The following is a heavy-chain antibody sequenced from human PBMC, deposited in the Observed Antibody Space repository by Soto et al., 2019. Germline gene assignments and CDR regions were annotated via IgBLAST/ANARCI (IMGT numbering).Heavy chain of an antibody. CDR1: GFTFSSYA. J-gene: IGHJ4*02. V-gene: IGHV3-30-3*01. CDR2: ISYDGSNK. CDR3: ARGGGTN. Sequence: QVQLVESGGGVVQPGRSLRLSCAASGFTFSSYAMHWVRQAPGKGLEWVAVISYDGSNKYYADSVKGRFTISRDKSKNTLYLQMSSLRAEDTAVYYCARGGGTNWGQGTLVTVSS. D-gene: IGHD1-1*01.